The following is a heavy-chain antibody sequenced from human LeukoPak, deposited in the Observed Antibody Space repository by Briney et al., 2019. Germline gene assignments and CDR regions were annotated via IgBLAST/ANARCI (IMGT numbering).Heavy chain of an antibody. V-gene: IGHV4-39*01. CDR3: ARIFISAADQGNFDY. Sequence: PSETLSLTCTVSGGPISIGSSYWGWPRHPPGRGLEWLGGIYYSGSTYYNPSLKSRVTISVDTSKNQFSLKLSSVTAADTAVYYCARIFISAADQGNFDYWGQGTLVTVSS. D-gene: IGHD6-13*01. CDR2: IYYSGST. J-gene: IGHJ4*02. CDR1: GGPISIGSSY.